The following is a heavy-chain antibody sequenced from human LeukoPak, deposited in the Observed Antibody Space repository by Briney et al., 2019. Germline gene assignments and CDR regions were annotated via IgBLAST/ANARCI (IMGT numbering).Heavy chain of an antibody. CDR3: ARSVLGADNPESTYYDSSGHMVDY. Sequence: GASVKVSCKASGYTFTSYGISWVRQAPGQGLEWMGWISAYNGNTNYAQKLQGRATMTTDTSTSTAYMELRSLRSDDTAVYYCARSVLGADNPESTYYDSSGHMVDYWGQGTLVTVSS. D-gene: IGHD3-22*01. CDR2: ISAYNGNT. CDR1: GYTFTSYG. V-gene: IGHV1-18*01. J-gene: IGHJ4*02.